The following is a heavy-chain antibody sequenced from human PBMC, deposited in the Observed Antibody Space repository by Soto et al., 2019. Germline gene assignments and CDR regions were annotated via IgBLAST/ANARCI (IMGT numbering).Heavy chain of an antibody. V-gene: IGHV1-2*04. CDR3: AREGAGGSRTFYY. CDR1: GYTFTGYY. D-gene: IGHD2-15*01. Sequence: QEQLVQSGAEVRKPGASVKVSCKVSGYTFTGYYIHWVRQAPGQGLEWMGWFNPNSGATNYAQKFRDWVTMTGDTSISTAYMELSRLRPDDTAVYYCAREGAGGSRTFYYWGQGALFTVSS. J-gene: IGHJ4*02. CDR2: FNPNSGAT.